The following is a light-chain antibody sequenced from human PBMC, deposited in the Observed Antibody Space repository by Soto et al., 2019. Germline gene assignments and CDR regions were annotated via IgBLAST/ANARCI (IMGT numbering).Light chain of an antibody. CDR1: QSVLYSSNNKNY. V-gene: IGKV4-1*01. Sequence: DIVMTQSPDSLAVSLGERATINCKSSQSVLYSSNNKNYLTWYQQKSGQPPKLLIYWASTRESGVPDRFSSSGSGTDFTLTISSLQAEDVAVYYCQQHYTTPLTFGGGTKVEIK. CDR3: QQHYTTPLT. CDR2: WAS. J-gene: IGKJ4*01.